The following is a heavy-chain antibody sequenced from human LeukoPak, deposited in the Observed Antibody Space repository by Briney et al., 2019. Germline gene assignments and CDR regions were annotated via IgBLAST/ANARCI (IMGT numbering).Heavy chain of an antibody. CDR3: APLRYYDFWSGSIH. CDR2: ISSSSSYI. V-gene: IGHV3-21*01. J-gene: IGHJ4*02. D-gene: IGHD3-3*01. Sequence: PGGSLRLSCAASGFTFSSYSMNWVRQAPGKGLEWVSSISSSSSYIYYADSVKGRFTISRDNAKNSLYLQMNSLRAEDTAVYYCAPLRYYDFWSGSIHWGQGTLVTVSS. CDR1: GFTFSSYS.